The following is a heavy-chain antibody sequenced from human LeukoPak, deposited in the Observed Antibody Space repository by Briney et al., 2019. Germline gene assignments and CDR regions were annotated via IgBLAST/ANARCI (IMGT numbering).Heavy chain of an antibody. CDR2: MYYTGST. CDR1: VGSITSSTDY. D-gene: IGHD3-16*01. CDR3: ARLSMHTFRGVRSGFDY. V-gene: IGHV4-39*01. J-gene: IGHJ4*02. Sequence: SETLSLTCTVSVGSITSSTDYSGWVRQPPGKGREWLAYMYYTGSTYLNPSLKSRVTTSVDTSKKQFSLKLTSVTAADTAVYYCARLSMHTFRGVRSGFDYWGQGTLVTVSS.